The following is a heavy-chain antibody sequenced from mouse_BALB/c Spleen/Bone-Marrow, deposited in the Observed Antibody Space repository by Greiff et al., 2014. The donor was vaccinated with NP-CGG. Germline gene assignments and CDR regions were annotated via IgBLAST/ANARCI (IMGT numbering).Heavy chain of an antibody. V-gene: IGHV14-3*02. D-gene: IGHD2-1*01. CDR2: IDPANGNT. Sequence: VQLQQSGAELVKPGASVKLSCTASGFNIKDTYMHWVKQRPEQGLEWIGRIDPANGNTKYVPTFQGKATITADTSSNTAYLRLSSLTSEDTAVYYCASSGNYEGGAMDYWGQGISVTVSS. CDR3: ASSGNYEGGAMDY. CDR1: GFNIKDTY. J-gene: IGHJ4*01.